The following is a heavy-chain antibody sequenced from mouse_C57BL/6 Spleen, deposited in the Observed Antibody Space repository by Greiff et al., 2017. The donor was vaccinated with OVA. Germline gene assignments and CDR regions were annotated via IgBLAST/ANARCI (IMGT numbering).Heavy chain of an antibody. J-gene: IGHJ1*03. D-gene: IGHD1-1*01. CDR2: IDPETGGT. Sequence: VQLQQSGAELVRPGASVTLSCKASGYTFTDYEMHWVKQTPVHGLEWIGAIDPETGGTAYNQKFKGKAILTADKSSSKAYMELRSLTSEDSAVYYCTREGPYYYGSRDWYFDVWGTGTTVTVSS. CDR1: GYTFTDYE. CDR3: TREGPYYYGSRDWYFDV. V-gene: IGHV1-15*01.